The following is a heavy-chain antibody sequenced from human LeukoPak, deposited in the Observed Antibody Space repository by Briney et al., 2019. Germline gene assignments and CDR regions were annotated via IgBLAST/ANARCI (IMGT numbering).Heavy chain of an antibody. Sequence: SETLSLTCTVSGGSISSSSYYWGWIRQPPGKGLEWIRSIYYSGSTYYNPSLKSRVTISVDTSKNQFSLKLSSVTAADTAVYYCARGHPLLDYWGQGTLVTVSS. D-gene: IGHD2-21*02. CDR2: IYYSGST. J-gene: IGHJ4*02. CDR1: GGSISSSSYY. V-gene: IGHV4-39*07. CDR3: ARGHPLLDY.